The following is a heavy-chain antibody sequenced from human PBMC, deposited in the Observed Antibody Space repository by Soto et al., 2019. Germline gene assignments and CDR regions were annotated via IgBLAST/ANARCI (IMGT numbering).Heavy chain of an antibody. J-gene: IGHJ4*02. Sequence: QVQLQQWGAGLLKPSATLSLTCAVYGGSFSGYYWTWIRQPPGTGLEWIGEINHSGSTDYTPSLKSRVTISVDTSKNQFSLKLTSVTAADTAVYYCARDKITGRFDYWGQGTLVTVSS. CDR3: ARDKITGRFDY. D-gene: IGHD2-8*02. V-gene: IGHV4-34*01. CDR1: GGSFSGYY. CDR2: INHSGST.